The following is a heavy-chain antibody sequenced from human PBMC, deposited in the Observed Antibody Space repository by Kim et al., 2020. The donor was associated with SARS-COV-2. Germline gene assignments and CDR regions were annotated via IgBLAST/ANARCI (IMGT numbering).Heavy chain of an antibody. V-gene: IGHV3-11*04. Sequence: SGKDQFTISRNNAKNSMYLKMNSLRAEDTAVYYCARVPASSGYSVSLDYWGQGTLVTVSS. J-gene: IGHJ4*02. CDR3: ARVPASSGYSVSLDY. D-gene: IGHD3-22*01.